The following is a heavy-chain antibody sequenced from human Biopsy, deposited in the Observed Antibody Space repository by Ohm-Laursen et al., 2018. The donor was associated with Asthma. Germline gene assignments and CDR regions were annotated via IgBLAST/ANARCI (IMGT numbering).Heavy chain of an antibody. J-gene: IGHJ4*02. D-gene: IGHD4-17*01. CDR2: HDHEEDET. CDR3: ASDFPKDYVRYNFQF. Sequence: ASVKVSRKISGYSLTDLSMHWVRQAPGQGLEWMGGHDHEEDETVNARRFQGRVTMTEDTSTDTAYMELSSLSSDDTAVYYCASDFPKDYVRYNFQFWGQGTLVTVSS. CDR1: GYSLTDLS. V-gene: IGHV1-24*01.